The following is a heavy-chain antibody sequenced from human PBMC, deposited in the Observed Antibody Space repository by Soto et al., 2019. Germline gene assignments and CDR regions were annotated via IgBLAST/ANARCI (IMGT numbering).Heavy chain of an antibody. J-gene: IGHJ4*02. CDR2: IKQDGSEK. CDR3: ARISGDYDSSGYYFPTGYYFDY. V-gene: IGHV3-7*01. Sequence: GVSLRLSCAASGFTFSSYWMSWVRQAPGKGLEWVANIKQDGSEKYYVDSVKGRFTISRDNAKNSLYLQMNSLRAEDTAVYYCARISGDYDSSGYYFPTGYYFDYWGQGTLVTVSS. D-gene: IGHD3-22*01. CDR1: GFTFSSYW.